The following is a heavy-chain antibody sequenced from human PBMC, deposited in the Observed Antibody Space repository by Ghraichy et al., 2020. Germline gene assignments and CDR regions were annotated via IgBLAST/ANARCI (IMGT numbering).Heavy chain of an antibody. CDR1: GFTFGDHY. CDR3: ARDSGYPTPHAPDV. D-gene: IGHD5-18*01. CDR2: TRNKVNGYTT. Sequence: GGSLRLSCAASGFTFGDHYMDWVRQAPGKGLEWVGRTRNKVNGYTTEYAASVKGRFTISRDDSKNSLYLQMNSLKIEDTAVYFCARDSGYPTPHAPDVWGLGTTVTVSS. V-gene: IGHV3-72*01. J-gene: IGHJ6*02.